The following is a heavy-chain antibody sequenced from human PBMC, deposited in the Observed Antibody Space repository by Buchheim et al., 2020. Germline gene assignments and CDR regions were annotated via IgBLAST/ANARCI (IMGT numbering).Heavy chain of an antibody. CDR1: GFTFGDYA. V-gene: IGHV3-49*03. CDR3: SRIGTAGDLDY. CDR2: IRGKLSGGTA. D-gene: IGHD4-17*01. J-gene: IGHJ4*02. Sequence: EVQLVESGGGLVQPGRSLRLSCTTSGFTFGDYAMSWLRQAPGKGLEWVGFIRGKLSGGTAEYAASVNGRFTISRDNSKSIPYMQMNSLKTEDTAVYYCSRIGTAGDLDYWGQGTL.